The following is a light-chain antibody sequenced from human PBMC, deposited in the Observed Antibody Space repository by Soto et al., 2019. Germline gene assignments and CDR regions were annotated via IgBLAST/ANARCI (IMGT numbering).Light chain of an antibody. CDR2: DAA. CDR1: QSISMW. J-gene: IGKJ2*01. V-gene: IGKV1-5*01. CDR3: QQYDSYSYT. Sequence: DIQMTHSPSTLSASVGDRVTINCRASQSISMWVVWYQKKSGKAPKILIYDAAKLESGVPARFSGSGYGTEFTLTISSLQPDDFATYYCQQYDSYSYTVGQGTKVDSK.